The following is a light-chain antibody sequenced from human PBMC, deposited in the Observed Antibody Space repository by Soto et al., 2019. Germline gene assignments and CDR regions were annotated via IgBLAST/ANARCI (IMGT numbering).Light chain of an antibody. CDR3: HRRANWPPWP. V-gene: IGKV3D-20*02. Sequence: EIVWTQSPDTLSLSPGERATLSCRASQRFISDYLAWYQQQPGQAPRLLIYSTSNRATAIPDRFSGSGSGTDFTLTIRRLEPEDSAVYHCHRRANWPPWPFGQGTKVAIK. CDR1: QRFISDY. J-gene: IGKJ1*01. CDR2: STS.